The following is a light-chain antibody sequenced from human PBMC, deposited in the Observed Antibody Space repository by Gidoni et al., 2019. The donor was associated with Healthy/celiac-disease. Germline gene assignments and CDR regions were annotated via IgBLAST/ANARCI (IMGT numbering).Light chain of an antibody. CDR1: SSNIGAGYD. V-gene: IGLV1-40*01. CDR2: GNS. Sequence: QSVLTQPPSASGAPGPRVPISCTGSSSNIGAGYDVHWYQQLPGTAPKLLIYGNSNRPSGVPDRFSGSKSGTSASMAITGLQAEDEADYYCQSYDSSLSGSDVVFGGGTKLTVL. CDR3: QSYDSSLSGSDVV. J-gene: IGLJ2*01.